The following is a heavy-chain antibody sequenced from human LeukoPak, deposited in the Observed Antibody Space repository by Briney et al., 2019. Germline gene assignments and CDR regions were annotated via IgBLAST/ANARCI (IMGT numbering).Heavy chain of an antibody. CDR3: ARVLGDFWSGYYPYYYGMDV. CDR1: GFTFSNYA. V-gene: IGHV3-23*01. Sequence: PGGSLRLSCAASGFTFSNYAMSWVRQAPGKGLEWVAGISGTGGSTHYADSVKGRFTISRDNSKNTLYLQMNSLRAEDTAVYYCARVLGDFWSGYYPYYYGMDVWGQGTTVTVSS. J-gene: IGHJ6*02. CDR2: ISGTGGST. D-gene: IGHD3-3*01.